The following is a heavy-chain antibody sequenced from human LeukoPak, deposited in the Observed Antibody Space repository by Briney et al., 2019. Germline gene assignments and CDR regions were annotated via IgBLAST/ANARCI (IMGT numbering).Heavy chain of an antibody. V-gene: IGHV3-49*04. Sequence: SGGSLRLSCTASGFTFGDYAMSWVRQAPGEGLEWVGFIRSKAYGGTTEYAASVKGRFTISRDDSKSIAYLQMDSLKPEDTAVYYCTGERHYDYIWGSYRDNWFDPWGQGTLVTVSS. CDR2: IRSKAYGGTT. D-gene: IGHD3-16*02. J-gene: IGHJ5*02. CDR1: GFTFGDYA. CDR3: TGERHYDYIWGSYRDNWFDP.